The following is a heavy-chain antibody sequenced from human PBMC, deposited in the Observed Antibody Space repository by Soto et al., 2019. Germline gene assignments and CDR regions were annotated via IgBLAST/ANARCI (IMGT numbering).Heavy chain of an antibody. J-gene: IGHJ5*02. Sequence: QVQLVQSGTEVKKPGASVKVSCKASGYTFTSYDINWVRQATGQVLEWMGWMNPNSGNTDYAQKYQGRVTMTRNTSISTAYMELSSLRSEDTAVYYCARGWYYGSGSPFDPWGQGTLVTASS. D-gene: IGHD3-10*01. CDR2: MNPNSGNT. V-gene: IGHV1-8*01. CDR1: GYTFTSYD. CDR3: ARGWYYGSGSPFDP.